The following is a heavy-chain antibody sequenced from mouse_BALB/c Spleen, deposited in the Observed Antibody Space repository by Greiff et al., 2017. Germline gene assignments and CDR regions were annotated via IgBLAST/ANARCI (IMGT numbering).Heavy chain of an antibody. Sequence: EVKLQESGAELVRPGALVKLSCKASGFNIKDYYMHWVKQRPEQGLEWIGWIDPENGNTIYDPKFQGKASITADTSSNTAYLQLSSLTSEDTAVYYCAREGYGKMFAYWGQGTLVTVSA. D-gene: IGHD2-10*02. CDR1: GFNIKDYY. CDR2: IDPENGNT. CDR3: AREGYGKMFAY. V-gene: IGHV14-1*02. J-gene: IGHJ3*01.